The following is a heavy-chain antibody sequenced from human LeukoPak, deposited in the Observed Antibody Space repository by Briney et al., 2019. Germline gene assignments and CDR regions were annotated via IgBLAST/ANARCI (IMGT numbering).Heavy chain of an antibody. V-gene: IGHV3-23*01. J-gene: IGHJ4*02. CDR1: GFTFSSYA. Sequence: SGGSLRLSCAASGFTFSSYAMSWVRQAPGKGLEWVSAISGSGGSTYYADSVKGRFTISRDNSKNTLYLQMNSLRAEDTAVYYCAKDPFLTPAGDFWGNQGLEVYYWGQGTLVTVSS. D-gene: IGHD3-3*01. CDR3: AKDPFLTPAGDFWGNQGLEVYY. CDR2: ISGSGGST.